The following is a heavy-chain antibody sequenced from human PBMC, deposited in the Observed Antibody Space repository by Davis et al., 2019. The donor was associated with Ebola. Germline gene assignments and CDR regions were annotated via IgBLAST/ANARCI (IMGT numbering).Heavy chain of an antibody. V-gene: IGHV3-11*04. Sequence: GGSLRLSCAASGFTFSDYYMSWIRQAPGKGLEWVSYISSSSSTIYYADSVKGRFTISRDNAKNSLYLQMSSLRAEDTAVYYCVKDTGGFWSGPGAFDIWGQGTMVTVSA. J-gene: IGHJ3*02. CDR1: GFTFSDYY. CDR3: VKDTGGFWSGPGAFDI. CDR2: ISSSSSTI. D-gene: IGHD3-3*01.